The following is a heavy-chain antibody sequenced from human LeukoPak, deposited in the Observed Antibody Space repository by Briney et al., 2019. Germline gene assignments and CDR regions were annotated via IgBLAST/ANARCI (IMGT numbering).Heavy chain of an antibody. D-gene: IGHD3-22*01. Sequence: SETLSLTCTVSGGSISGSSYYWGWIRQPPGKGLEWIGSIYYSGSTYYNPSLKSRVTISVDTSKNQFSLKLSSVTAADTAVYYCAREGMTGYYYDSSGYYPHLDYWGQGTLVTVSS. CDR2: IYYSGST. J-gene: IGHJ4*02. CDR1: GGSISGSSYY. V-gene: IGHV4-39*02. CDR3: AREGMTGYYYDSSGYYPHLDY.